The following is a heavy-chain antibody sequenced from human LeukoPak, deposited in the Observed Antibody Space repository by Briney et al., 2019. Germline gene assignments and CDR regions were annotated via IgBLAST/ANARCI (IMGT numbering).Heavy chain of an antibody. CDR2: TSYDGSNK. Sequence: GGSLRLSCAASGFTFSSYGMHWVRQAPGKGLEWVAVTSYDGSNKYYADSVKGRFTISRDDSKNTLYLQMNSLRAEDTAVYYCAKAIGYSSSWYFDYWGQGTLVTVSS. V-gene: IGHV3-30*18. CDR1: GFTFSSYG. CDR3: AKAIGYSSSWYFDY. D-gene: IGHD6-13*01. J-gene: IGHJ4*02.